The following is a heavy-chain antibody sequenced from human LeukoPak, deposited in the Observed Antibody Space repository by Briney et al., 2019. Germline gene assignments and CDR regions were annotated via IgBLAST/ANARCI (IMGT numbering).Heavy chain of an antibody. V-gene: IGHV1-8*01. CDR2: MNPNSGNT. D-gene: IGHD3-10*01. CDR1: GYTFTSYD. CDR3: ARGGYGSGSYFRLDYYYYGMDV. J-gene: IGHJ6*02. Sequence: ASVKVSCKASGYTFTSYDINWVRQATGQGLEWMGWMNPNSGNTGYAQKFQGRVTMTRNTSISTAYMELSSLRSEDTAVYYCARGGYGSGSYFRLDYYYYGMDVWGQGTTVTVSS.